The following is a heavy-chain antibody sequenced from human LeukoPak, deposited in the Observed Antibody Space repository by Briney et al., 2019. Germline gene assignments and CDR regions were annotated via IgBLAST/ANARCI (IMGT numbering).Heavy chain of an antibody. CDR2: ISSSGSTI. Sequence: GGSLRLSCAASGFTFSDYYMSWIRQAPGKGLEWVSYISSSGSTIYYADSVKGRFTISRDSAKNSLYLQMNSLRAEDTAVYYCARVKSYYYDSSGYLSDYWGQGTLVTVSS. D-gene: IGHD3-22*01. J-gene: IGHJ4*02. CDR3: ARVKSYYYDSSGYLSDY. V-gene: IGHV3-11*01. CDR1: GFTFSDYY.